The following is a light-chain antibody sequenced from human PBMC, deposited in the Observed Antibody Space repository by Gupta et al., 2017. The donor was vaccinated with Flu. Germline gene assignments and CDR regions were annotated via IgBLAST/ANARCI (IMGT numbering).Light chain of an antibody. CDR1: QSLLHSNGYNY. CDR2: LGS. J-gene: IGKJ1*01. Sequence: VTPGEPASISCRSSQSLLHSNGYNYLDWYLQKPGQSPQLLIYLGSNRASGVPDRFSGSGSGTDFTLKISRVEAEDVWVYYCMQALQTPRTFGQGTKVEI. CDR3: MQALQTPRT. V-gene: IGKV2-28*01.